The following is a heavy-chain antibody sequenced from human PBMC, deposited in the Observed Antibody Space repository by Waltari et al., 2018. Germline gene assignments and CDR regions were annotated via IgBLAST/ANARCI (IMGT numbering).Heavy chain of an antibody. V-gene: IGHV3-7*04. CDR3: ARGIGSADAFDI. CDR2: IKQDGSEK. Sequence: VQLQESGPGLVKPSETLSLTCAVSGYSISSGYYWGWIRQPPGKGLEWVANIKQDGSEKYYVDSVKGRFTISRDNAKNSLYLQMNSLRAEDTAVYYCARGIGSADAFDIWGQGTMVTVSS. D-gene: IGHD3-10*01. CDR1: GYSISSGYY. J-gene: IGHJ3*02.